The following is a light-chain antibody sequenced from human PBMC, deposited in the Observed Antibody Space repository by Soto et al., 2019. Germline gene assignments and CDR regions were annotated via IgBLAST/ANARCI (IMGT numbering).Light chain of an antibody. Sequence: EIVLTQSPATPSLSPGERATLSCRASKRFSHSYLAWYQQKPGQAPRLLFYGASSRATGIPDRFSGSGFGTDFSLTISRLGSEDFAVYSFQKYGISARTFGQGAKGEI. CDR2: GAS. CDR3: QKYGISART. J-gene: IGKJ1*01. CDR1: KRFSHSY. V-gene: IGKV3-20*01.